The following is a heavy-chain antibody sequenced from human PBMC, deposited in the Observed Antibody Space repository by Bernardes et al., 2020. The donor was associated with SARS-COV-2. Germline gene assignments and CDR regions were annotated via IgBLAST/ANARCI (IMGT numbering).Heavy chain of an antibody. CDR2: INPNSGGT. CDR3: AIPPTNYDRYGMDV. Sequence: ASVKVSCMASGYIFTGYYMHWVRQAPGQGLEWMGWINPNSGGTNYAQKFQGRVTMTRDTSISTAYMELSRLRSDDTAVYYCAIPPTNYDRYGMDVWGQGTTVTVSS. J-gene: IGHJ6*02. D-gene: IGHD3-22*01. CDR1: GYIFTGYY. V-gene: IGHV1-2*02.